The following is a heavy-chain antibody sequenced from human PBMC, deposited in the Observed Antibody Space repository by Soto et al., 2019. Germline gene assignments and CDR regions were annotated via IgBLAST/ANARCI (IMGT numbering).Heavy chain of an antibody. Sequence: ASVKVSCKASGGTISSYAISWVRQAPGQGLEWMGGIIPIFGTANYAQKFQGRVTITADESTSTAYMELSSLRSEDTAVYYCAREGPTGGYFDYWGQGTLVTVSS. CDR2: IIPIFGTA. V-gene: IGHV1-69*13. CDR1: GGTISSYA. J-gene: IGHJ4*02. CDR3: AREGPTGGYFDY.